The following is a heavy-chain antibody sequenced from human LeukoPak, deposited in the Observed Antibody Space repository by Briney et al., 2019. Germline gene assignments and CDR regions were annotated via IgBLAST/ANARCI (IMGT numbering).Heavy chain of an antibody. Sequence: GGSLRLSCAASGFTFSSYGMHWVRQAPGKGLEWVAVIWYDGSNKYYADSVKGRFTIPRDNSKNTLYLQMNSLRAEDTAVYYCAKDIGGTVTSDYWGQGTLVTVSS. J-gene: IGHJ4*02. CDR2: IWYDGSNK. CDR1: GFTFSSYG. D-gene: IGHD4-17*01. CDR3: AKDIGGTVTSDY. V-gene: IGHV3-30*02.